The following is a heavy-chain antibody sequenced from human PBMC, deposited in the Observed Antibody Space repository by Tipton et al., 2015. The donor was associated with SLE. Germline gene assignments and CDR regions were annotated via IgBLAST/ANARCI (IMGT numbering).Heavy chain of an antibody. CDR3: VRERKYVVRFRELVAPDL. Sequence: TLSLTCAVSGGSISSDNWWSWVRQPPGKGLEWIGEIYHSGSTNYNPSLKSRVTISVDKSKNQVSLKLSSVTAADTAVYYCVRERKYVVRFRELVAPDLWGQGTAITVSS. D-gene: IGHD1-26*01. J-gene: IGHJ3*01. CDR1: GGSISSDNW. V-gene: IGHV4-4*02. CDR2: IYHSGST.